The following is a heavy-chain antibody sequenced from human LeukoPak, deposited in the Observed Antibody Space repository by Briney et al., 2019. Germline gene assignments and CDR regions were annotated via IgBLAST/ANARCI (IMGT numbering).Heavy chain of an antibody. Sequence: PSETLSLTCTVSGCSVSNCRYYWSWIRQPPGKELEWISNIYYSGSTNSNPSLKRRATITEATTKNHFSLKLSPVTAADPAEYYCAREDYAYCDFWGQGTLVTVSS. J-gene: IGHJ4*02. CDR3: AREDYAYCDF. D-gene: IGHD4-17*01. V-gene: IGHV4-61*03. CDR1: GCSVSNCRYY. CDR2: IYYSGST.